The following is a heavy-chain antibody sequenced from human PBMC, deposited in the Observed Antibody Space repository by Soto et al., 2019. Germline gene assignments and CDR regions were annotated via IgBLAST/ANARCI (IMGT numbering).Heavy chain of an antibody. Sequence: QVQLQESGPGLVKPSETLSLTCTVSGGSISSYYWSWIRQPPGKGLDWIGFIFYSGSTSYNPSLKSRVTISIYTSEYQFSLKLNSVTAADTAVYYCASMIGDPVLSFDSWGQGTLVAVSS. V-gene: IGHV4-59*01. J-gene: IGHJ5*01. D-gene: IGHD3-10*02. CDR2: IFYSGST. CDR3: ASMIGDPVLSFDS. CDR1: GGSISSYY.